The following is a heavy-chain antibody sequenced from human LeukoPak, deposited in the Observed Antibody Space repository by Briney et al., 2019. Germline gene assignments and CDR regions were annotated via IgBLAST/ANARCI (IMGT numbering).Heavy chain of an antibody. CDR2: ISGSGGST. J-gene: IGHJ4*02. V-gene: IGHV3-23*01. Sequence: PGGSLRLSCAASGFTFSSYGMSSVRQAPGKGLEWGSAISGSGGSTYYADSVKGRFTISRDNSKNTLYLQMNSLRAEDTAVYYCARDLSGIAGYTYGRGIDYWGQGTLVTVSS. CDR1: GFTFSSYG. D-gene: IGHD5-18*01. CDR3: ARDLSGIAGYTYGRGIDY.